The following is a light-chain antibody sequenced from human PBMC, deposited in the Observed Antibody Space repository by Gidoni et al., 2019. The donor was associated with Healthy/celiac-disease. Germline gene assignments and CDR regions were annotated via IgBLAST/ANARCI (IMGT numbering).Light chain of an antibody. CDR1: QSVSSSY. CDR3: QQYGSSPWT. J-gene: IGKJ1*01. Sequence: EIVLTQSPGTLSLSPGERATLSCRASQSVSSSYLAWYQQQPGQAPRLLIYGASSRATGIPARFSGSGSGTDFTLTISSLEPEDFAVYYCQQYGSSPWTFGQGTKVEIK. V-gene: IGKV3-20*01. CDR2: GAS.